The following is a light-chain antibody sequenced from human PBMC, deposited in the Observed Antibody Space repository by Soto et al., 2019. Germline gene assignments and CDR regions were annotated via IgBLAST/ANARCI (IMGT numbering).Light chain of an antibody. J-gene: IGKJ1*01. CDR3: QQYSKWPLT. CDR2: GAS. CDR1: QNISGNN. V-gene: IGKV3-20*01. Sequence: IVLTQSPGTLCLSPGERATLSCRASQNISGNNLVWYQQRPGQAPRLLIYGASSRATGIPDRFSGSGSGTEFTLTISRLQSEDFAVYHCQQYSKWPLTFGQGTKVDIK.